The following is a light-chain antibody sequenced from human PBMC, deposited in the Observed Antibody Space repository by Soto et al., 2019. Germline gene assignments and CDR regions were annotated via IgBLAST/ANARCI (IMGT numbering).Light chain of an antibody. CDR2: GAS. V-gene: IGKV3-15*01. CDR1: QSVSSSY. Sequence: EIVLTQSPGTLSLAPGERATLSCRASQSVSSSYLAWYQQKPGQAPRLLIYGASTRATGIPARFSGSGSETEFTLTISRLQAEDSAVYFCQQYNNWPTWTFGQGTKVDTK. CDR3: QQYNNWPTWT. J-gene: IGKJ1*01.